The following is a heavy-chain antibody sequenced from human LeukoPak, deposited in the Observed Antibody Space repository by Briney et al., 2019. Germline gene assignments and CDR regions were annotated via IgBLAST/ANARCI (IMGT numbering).Heavy chain of an antibody. V-gene: IGHV3-11*01. CDR1: GFTFSGSY. J-gene: IGHJ2*01. D-gene: IGHD3-22*01. CDR2: VTGSGDAK. Sequence: GGSLRLSCAASGFTFSGSYMTWSRAAPGKGPEWMSSVTGSGDAKYYAGSVKGRFTISRDNAKNSLYLQINSLRAEDTAVYYCARVTPPNYYDSSSAWYFDLWGRGTRVAVSS. CDR3: ARVTPPNYYDSSSAWYFDL.